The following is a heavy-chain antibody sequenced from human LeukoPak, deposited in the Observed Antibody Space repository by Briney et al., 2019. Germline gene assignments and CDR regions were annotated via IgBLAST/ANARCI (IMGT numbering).Heavy chain of an antibody. Sequence: GASVKASCKASGYTFTSYGLSWVRQAPGQGLEWMGWISAYNGNTNYAQKLQGRVTMTTDTSTSTAYMELRSLRSDDTAVYYCARARYYDFWSGPRDAFDIWGQGTMVTVSS. J-gene: IGHJ3*02. D-gene: IGHD3-3*01. CDR1: GYTFTSYG. CDR2: ISAYNGNT. CDR3: ARARYYDFWSGPRDAFDI. V-gene: IGHV1-18*01.